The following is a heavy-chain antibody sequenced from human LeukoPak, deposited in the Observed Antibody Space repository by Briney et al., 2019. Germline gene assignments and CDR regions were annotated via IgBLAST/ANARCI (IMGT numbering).Heavy chain of an antibody. CDR1: GFTFSSYA. Sequence: PGGSLRLSCAASGFTFSSYAMNWVRQAPGKGLEWVSAISGGGESTYNADSVKGRFTISRDNSKNTLYLQMNSLRAEDTAVFYCAKDREYSGSYRPGPTRYYYGMDVWGQGTTVTVS. CDR2: ISGGGEST. D-gene: IGHD1-26*01. J-gene: IGHJ6*02. CDR3: AKDREYSGSYRPGPTRYYYGMDV. V-gene: IGHV3-23*01.